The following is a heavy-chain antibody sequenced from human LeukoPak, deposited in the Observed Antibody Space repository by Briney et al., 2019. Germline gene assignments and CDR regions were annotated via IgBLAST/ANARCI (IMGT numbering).Heavy chain of an antibody. CDR2: IIPIFGTA. D-gene: IGHD3-10*01. V-gene: IGHV1-69*05. Sequence: ASVKVSCKASGGTFSSYAISWVRQAPGQGLEWMGGIIPIFGTANYAQKFQGRVTITTDESTSTAYMELRSLRSDDTAVYYCARDQAITMVRGVINFDLWGRGTLVTVSS. J-gene: IGHJ2*01. CDR1: GGTFSSYA. CDR3: ARDQAITMVRGVINFDL.